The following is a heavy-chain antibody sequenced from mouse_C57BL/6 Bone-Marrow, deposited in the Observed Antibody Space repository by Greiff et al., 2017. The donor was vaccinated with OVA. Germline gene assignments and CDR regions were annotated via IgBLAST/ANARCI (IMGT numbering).Heavy chain of an antibody. J-gene: IGHJ3*01. CDR2: IYPGSGST. CDR3: APYDGGV. D-gene: IGHD2-12*01. Sequence: QVQLQQPGAELVKPGASVKMSCKASGYTFTSDWITWVKQRPGQGLEWIGDIYPGSGSTNYNEKFKSKVTLTVDTSASTAYMQLSSLTSEDSAVYYCAPYDGGVWGQGTLFTVSA. CDR1: GYTFTSDW. V-gene: IGHV1-55*01.